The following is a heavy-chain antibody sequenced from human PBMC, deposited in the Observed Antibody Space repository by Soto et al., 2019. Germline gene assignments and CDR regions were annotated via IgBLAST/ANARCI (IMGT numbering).Heavy chain of an antibody. J-gene: IGHJ4*02. V-gene: IGHV3-11*03. CDR2: ISISGTDT. Sequence: ALRLSCVASLFTFTDYYMNLIRQTPGKGLEWLSYISISGTDTNYADSVKGRFTISRDNAKNSIYLQMNSLRVEDTAVYYCAFPSRLPNYWGQGTLVTVSS. CDR3: AFPSRLPNY. D-gene: IGHD6-25*01. CDR1: LFTFTDYY.